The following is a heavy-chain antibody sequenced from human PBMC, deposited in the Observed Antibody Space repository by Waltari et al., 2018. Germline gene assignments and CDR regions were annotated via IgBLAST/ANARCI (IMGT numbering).Heavy chain of an antibody. CDR2: FDPEDGET. D-gene: IGHD2-15*01. V-gene: IGHV1-24*01. J-gene: IGHJ3*02. CDR1: GYTLTDLS. CDR3: ATVRSHSLGYCSGGSCPDAFDI. Sequence: QVQLVQSGAEVKKPGASVKVSCKVSGYTLTDLSMHWVRQAPGKGLEWMGGFDPEDGETIYAQKFQGRVTMTEDTSTDTAYMELSSLRSEDTAVYYCATVRSHSLGYCSGGSCPDAFDIWGQGTMVTVSS.